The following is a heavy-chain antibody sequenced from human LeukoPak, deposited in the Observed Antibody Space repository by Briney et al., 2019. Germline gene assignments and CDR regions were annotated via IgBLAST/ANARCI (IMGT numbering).Heavy chain of an antibody. J-gene: IGHJ6*03. CDR1: GGTFSSYA. CDR3: ARGGFGPTDPYYYYYMDV. CDR2: IIPIFGTA. V-gene: IGHV1-69*13. D-gene: IGHD3-3*01. Sequence: GASVKVSCKASGGTFSSYAISWVRQAPGQGLEWMGGIIPIFGTANYAQKFQGRVTITADESTSTAYMELSSLRSEDTAVYYCARGGFGPTDPYYYYYMDVWGKGTTVTVSS.